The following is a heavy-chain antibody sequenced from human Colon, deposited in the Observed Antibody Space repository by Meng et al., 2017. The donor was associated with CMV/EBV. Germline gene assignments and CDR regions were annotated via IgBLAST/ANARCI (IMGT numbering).Heavy chain of an antibody. CDR3: AIAPRGNYGMDV. Sequence: CKASGGTFSSYAISWVRQAPGQGLEWVGGITPILGIPNYAQKFQGRVTISMDESTSTAYMELRSLRSEDTATYYCAIAPRGNYGMDVWGLGTLVTVSS. CDR2: ITPILGIP. J-gene: IGHJ6*02. CDR1: GGTFSSYA. V-gene: IGHV1-69*05. D-gene: IGHD3-10*01.